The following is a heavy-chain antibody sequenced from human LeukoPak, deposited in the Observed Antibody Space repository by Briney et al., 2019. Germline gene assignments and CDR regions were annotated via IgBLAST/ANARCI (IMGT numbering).Heavy chain of an antibody. Sequence: PGGSLRLSCAVSGFTFSSYAMSWVRQAPGKGLEWVSYINSRSGIIRYADSVKGRFTISRDNAKKSLDLQMNSLRAEDTAVYYCARDARDYGDYDYWGQGTLVTVSS. V-gene: IGHV3-48*01. CDR2: INSRSGII. D-gene: IGHD4-17*01. CDR1: GFTFSSYA. J-gene: IGHJ4*02. CDR3: ARDARDYGDYDY.